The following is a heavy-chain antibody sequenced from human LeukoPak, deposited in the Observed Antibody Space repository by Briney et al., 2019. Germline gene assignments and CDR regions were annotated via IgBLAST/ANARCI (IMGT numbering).Heavy chain of an antibody. D-gene: IGHD3-10*01. Sequence: SQTLSLTCAVSGGSISSGGYSWSWIRQPAGKGLEWIGHIYTSGSTDYNPSLKSRVTISVATSKNQFSLKLTSVTAADTAIYYCTKGRGIWGQGTLVTVSS. V-gene: IGHV4-61*09. CDR1: GGSISSGGYS. CDR3: TKGRGI. CDR2: IYTSGST. J-gene: IGHJ4*02.